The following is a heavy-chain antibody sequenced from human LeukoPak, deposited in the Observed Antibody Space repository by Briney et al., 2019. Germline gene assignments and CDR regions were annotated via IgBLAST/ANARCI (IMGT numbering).Heavy chain of an antibody. J-gene: IGHJ6*03. CDR1: DDSITIYY. CDR2: IDHTGIT. V-gene: IGHV4-59*12. CDR3: ARIYYDSSGYYYYYYMDV. D-gene: IGHD3-22*01. Sequence: PSETLSLTCTVSDDSITIYYWSWIRQPPGKGLEWIGYIDHTGITNYNPSLNSRVTISRDTSKNQFSLKLSSVTAADTAVYYCARIYYDSSGYYYYYYMDVWGKGTTVTVSS.